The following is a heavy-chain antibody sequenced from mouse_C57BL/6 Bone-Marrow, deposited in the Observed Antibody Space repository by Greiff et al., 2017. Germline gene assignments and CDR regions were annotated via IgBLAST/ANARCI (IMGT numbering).Heavy chain of an antibody. V-gene: IGHV5-4*03. CDR1: GFTFSSYA. CDR3: ARGTNY. Sequence: EVKLVESGGGLVKPGGSLKLSCAASGFTFSSYAMSWVRQTPEKRLEWVATISDGGSYTYYPDNVKGRFTISRDKARNNLYLQMSHLKSEDTAMYYCARGTNYWGQGTTLTVAS. J-gene: IGHJ2*01. CDR2: ISDGGSYT.